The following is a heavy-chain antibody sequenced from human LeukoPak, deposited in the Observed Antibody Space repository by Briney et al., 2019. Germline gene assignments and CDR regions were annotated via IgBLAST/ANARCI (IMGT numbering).Heavy chain of an antibody. CDR2: ISSSSSTI. CDR1: GFTFSSYS. J-gene: IGHJ4*02. CDR3: AAREYYYGSGSYFPY. D-gene: IGHD3-10*01. Sequence: GGSLRLSCAASGFTFSSYSMNWVRQAPGKGLEWVSYISSSSSTIYYADSVKGRFTISRDNAKNSLYLQMNSLRAEDTAVYYCAAREYYYGSGSYFPYWGQGTLVTVSS. V-gene: IGHV3-48*04.